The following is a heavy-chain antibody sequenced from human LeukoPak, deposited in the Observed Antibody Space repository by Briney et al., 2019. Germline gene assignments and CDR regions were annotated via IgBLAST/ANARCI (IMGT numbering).Heavy chain of an antibody. V-gene: IGHV1-18*01. CDR2: ISAYNGNT. J-gene: IGHJ5*02. D-gene: IGHD6-13*01. Sequence: ASVKVSCKASGYTYTSYGISWVRQAPGQGHEWMGWISAYNGNTNYAQKLQGRVTMTTDTSTSTAYMELRSLRSDDTAVYYCARDRAGSSWSDNWFDPWGQGTLVTVSS. CDR3: ARDRAGSSWSDNWFDP. CDR1: GYTYTSYG.